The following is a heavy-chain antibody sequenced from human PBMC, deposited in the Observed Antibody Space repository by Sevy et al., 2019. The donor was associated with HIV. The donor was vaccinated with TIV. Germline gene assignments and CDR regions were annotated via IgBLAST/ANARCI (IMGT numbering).Heavy chain of an antibody. D-gene: IGHD3-16*01. CDR3: ARVPRGQLWYSGSLGGYYYHMDV. CDR1: GGSVSSGTYY. CDR2: IYKTGST. V-gene: IGHV4-61*01. J-gene: IGHJ6*03. Sequence: SETLSLSCSVSGGSVSSGTYYWSWIGQPPGKGLEWIGHIYKTGSTNYKLSLQSRVTISVDTSTTQFSLRLRSVTAADTAVYYCARVPRGQLWYSGSLGGYYYHMDVWGKGTTVTVSS.